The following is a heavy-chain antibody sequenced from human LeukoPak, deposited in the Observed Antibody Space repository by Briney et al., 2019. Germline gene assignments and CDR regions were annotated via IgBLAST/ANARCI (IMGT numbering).Heavy chain of an antibody. J-gene: IGHJ6*03. CDR3: AGGRFTLSHSSIHMDV. D-gene: IGHD6-13*01. CDR1: GYSISSGYY. V-gene: IGHV4-38-2*02. CDR2: IYHSGST. Sequence: PSETLSLTCTVSGYSISSGYYWGWIRQPPGKGLEWIGSIYHSGSTYYNPSLKSRVTISVDTSKNQLSLKLSSVTAADTAVYYCAGGRFTLSHSSIHMDVWGKGTTVTVSS.